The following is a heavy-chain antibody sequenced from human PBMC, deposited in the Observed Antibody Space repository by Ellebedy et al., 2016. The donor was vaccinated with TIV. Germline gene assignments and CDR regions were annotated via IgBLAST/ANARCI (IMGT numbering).Heavy chain of an antibody. J-gene: IGHJ6*02. V-gene: IGHV3-72*01. Sequence: PGGSLRLSCAASEFTFSDRYMDWVRQAPGKGLEWVGRARNKANNYTTEYAASVKGRFTISRDDSKNSLYLQMNSLKTEDTAVYYCTRVMRGGYGMDVWGQGTTVTVSS. CDR1: EFTFSDRY. D-gene: IGHD2-15*01. CDR3: TRVMRGGYGMDV. CDR2: ARNKANNYTT.